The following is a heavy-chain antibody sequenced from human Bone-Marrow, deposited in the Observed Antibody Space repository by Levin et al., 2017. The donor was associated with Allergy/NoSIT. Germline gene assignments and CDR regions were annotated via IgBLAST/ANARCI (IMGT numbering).Heavy chain of an antibody. V-gene: IGHV3-15*01. CDR1: GFTFGNAW. J-gene: IGHJ4*02. Sequence: GESLKISCVASGFTFGNAWMNWVRQAPGKGLQWVGRIKGKTDGGTTDYAAPVKGRFTISRDDSKKTLYLQMNSLKTEDTAIYYRTTRSHWGQGTLVTVFS. CDR2: IKGKTDGGTT. CDR3: TTRSH.